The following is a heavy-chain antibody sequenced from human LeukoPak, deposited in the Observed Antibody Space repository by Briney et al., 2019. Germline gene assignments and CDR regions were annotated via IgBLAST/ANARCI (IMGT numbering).Heavy chain of an antibody. Sequence: PGGSLRLSCAASGFTFSSYALPWVRQAPGKGLEWVAVISYDGSNKYYADSVKGRFTISRDNSKNTLYLQMNSLRAEDTAVYYCARAYYYDSSGYYYYYYYGMDVWGQGTTVTVSS. J-gene: IGHJ6*02. CDR1: GFTFSSYA. CDR2: ISYDGSNK. D-gene: IGHD3-22*01. CDR3: ARAYYYDSSGYYYYYYYGMDV. V-gene: IGHV3-30-3*01.